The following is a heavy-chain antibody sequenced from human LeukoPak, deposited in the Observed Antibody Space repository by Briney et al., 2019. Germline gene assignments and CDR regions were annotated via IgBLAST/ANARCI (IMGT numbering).Heavy chain of an antibody. Sequence: GGSLRLSCEASGFSFSIYEMNWVRQAPGKGPEWVSYISGSGDTRYYADSVKGRFTVSRDNARNSLFLQMNSLRAEDTAVYYCARDSWTRGFLDYWGQGTLVTVPS. CDR3: ARDSWTRGFLDY. J-gene: IGHJ4*02. D-gene: IGHD3/OR15-3a*01. V-gene: IGHV3-48*03. CDR2: ISGSGDTR. CDR1: GFSFSIYE.